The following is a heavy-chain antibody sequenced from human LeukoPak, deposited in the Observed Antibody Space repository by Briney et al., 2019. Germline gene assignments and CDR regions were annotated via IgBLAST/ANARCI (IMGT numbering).Heavy chain of an antibody. CDR3: AKLSSPDIVVVPASKGMDV. V-gene: IGHV3-23*01. J-gene: IGHJ6*02. CDR2: ISSSGRST. CDR1: GFTFSNYA. Sequence: GGSLRLSCAASGFTFSNYAMSWVRQAPGKGLEWVSSISSSGRSTYYADSVKGRFTISRDNSKNTLYLQMNSLRAEDTAVYYCAKLSSPDIVVVPASKGMDVWGQGTTVTVSS. D-gene: IGHD2-2*01.